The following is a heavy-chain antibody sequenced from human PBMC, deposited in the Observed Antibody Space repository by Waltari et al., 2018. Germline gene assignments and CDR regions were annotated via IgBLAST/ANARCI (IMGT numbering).Heavy chain of an antibody. CDR1: GGSISSSNYY. Sequence: QLQLQESGPGLVKPSEPLSLTCTVHGGSISSSNYYWGWLRQPPGKGLEWIGSIYYSGTTYYNPSLKSRVTISVDTSKNQFSLKLSSVTAADTAMYYCARQCKGYNYGLGDYYYYGMDVWGQGTTVTVSS. J-gene: IGHJ6*02. D-gene: IGHD5-18*01. CDR2: IYYSGTT. CDR3: ARQCKGYNYGLGDYYYYGMDV. V-gene: IGHV4-39*01.